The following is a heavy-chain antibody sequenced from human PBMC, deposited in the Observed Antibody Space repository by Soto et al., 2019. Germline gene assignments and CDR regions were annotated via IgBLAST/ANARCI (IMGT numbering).Heavy chain of an antibody. V-gene: IGHV1-3*01. J-gene: IGHJ5*02. D-gene: IGHD6-13*01. CDR2: INAANGDT. Sequence: ASVKVSCKASGYTFTSYGIHWVRQAPGQRLEWMGWINAANGDTKYSPKFQGRVTITRDTSASTAYMELSSQRSEDTAVYYVVRWHVSATGIDCFDPWGQGTLVTVSS. CDR1: GYTFTSYG. CDR3: VRWHVSATGIDCFDP.